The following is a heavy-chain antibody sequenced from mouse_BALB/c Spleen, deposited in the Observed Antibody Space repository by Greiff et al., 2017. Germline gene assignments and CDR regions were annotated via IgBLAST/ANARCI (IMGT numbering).Heavy chain of an antibody. CDR2: ISTYYGNT. CDR3: ARSLTGSYFDY. V-gene: IGHV1S137*01. D-gene: IGHD4-1*01. J-gene: IGHJ2*01. Sequence: VQLQQSGAELVRPGALVKLSCKASGFNIKDYYMHWVKQSHAKSLEWIGVISTYYGNTNYNQKFKGKATMTVDKSSSTAYMELARLTSEDSAVYYCARSLTGSYFDYWGQGTTLTVSS. CDR1: GFNIKDYY.